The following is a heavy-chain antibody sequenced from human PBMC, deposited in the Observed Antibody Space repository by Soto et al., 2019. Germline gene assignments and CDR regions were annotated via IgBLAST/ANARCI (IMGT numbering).Heavy chain of an antibody. D-gene: IGHD6-19*01. CDR2: IYYSGTT. CDR1: GDSISSSD. J-gene: IGHJ4*02. V-gene: IGHV4-59*08. CDR3: VRRAGSGRLDC. Sequence: SETLSLTCTISGDSISSSDWSWIRQPPGKGLEWIGDIYYSGTTNYNPSLKNRVTISVDTSKNQFSLKLRSVTAADTAVYYCVRRAGSGRLDCWGQGTLVTVSS.